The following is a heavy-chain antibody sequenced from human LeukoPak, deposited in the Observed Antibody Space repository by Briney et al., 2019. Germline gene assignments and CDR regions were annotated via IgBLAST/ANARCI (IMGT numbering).Heavy chain of an antibody. D-gene: IGHD3-16*01. CDR3: ARRAGAYTHPYDY. V-gene: IGHV3-23*01. Sequence: GGSLRLSCAASGFTFSIYGMNWVRQAPGKGLEWVSAISGSGGSTYYADSVKGRFTISIDNSKDTLYLQMNSLRAEDTAVYYCARRAGAYTHPYDYWGQGTLVTVS. CDR2: ISGSGGST. CDR1: GFTFSIYG. J-gene: IGHJ4*02.